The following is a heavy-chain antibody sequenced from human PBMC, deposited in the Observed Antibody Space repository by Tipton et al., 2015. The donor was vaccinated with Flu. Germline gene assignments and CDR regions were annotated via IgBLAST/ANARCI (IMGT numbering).Heavy chain of an antibody. V-gene: IGHV3-7*03. D-gene: IGHD3-10*01. J-gene: IGHJ6*04. Sequence: GSLRLSCAASGFTFSSYWMSWVRQAPGKVLEWVANIKQDGSEKYYVDSVKGRFTISRDNAKNSLYLQMNSLRAEDTAVYYCAKSRGPSYDYSMNIWGKGTTVTIST. CDR1: GFTFSSYW. CDR2: IKQDGSEK. CDR3: AKSRGPSYDYSMNI.